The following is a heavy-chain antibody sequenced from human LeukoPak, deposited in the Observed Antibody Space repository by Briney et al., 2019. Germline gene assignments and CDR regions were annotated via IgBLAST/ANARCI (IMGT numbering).Heavy chain of an antibody. CDR1: GGSISSHY. CDR2: IWTTGST. V-gene: IGHV4-4*07. D-gene: IGHD2-8*01. J-gene: IGHJ2*01. CDR3: ARVRPYANFVGRFDL. Sequence: SETLSLTCTVSGGSISSHYWSWIRHPAGKRLEWLGRIWTTGSTAYNPSYQSRLTMSMDKSNNPFSLKLTSLTSADTAVYYCARVRPYANFVGRFDLWGRGALVTVSS.